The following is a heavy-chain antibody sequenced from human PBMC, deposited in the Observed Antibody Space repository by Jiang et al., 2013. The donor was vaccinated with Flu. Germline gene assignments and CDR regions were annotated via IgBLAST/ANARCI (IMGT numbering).Heavy chain of an antibody. CDR3: AKCSYYDSSGYYYGGAFDI. V-gene: IGHV3-9*01. CDR2: ISWNSGSI. CDR1: GFTFDDYA. J-gene: IGHJ3*02. D-gene: IGHD3-22*01. Sequence: LESGGGLVQPGRSLRLSCAASGFTFDDYAMHWVRQAPGKGLEWVSGISWNSGSIGYADSVKGRFTISRDNAKNSLYLQMNSLRAEDTALYYCAKCSYYDSSGYYYGGAFDIWGQGTMVTVSS.